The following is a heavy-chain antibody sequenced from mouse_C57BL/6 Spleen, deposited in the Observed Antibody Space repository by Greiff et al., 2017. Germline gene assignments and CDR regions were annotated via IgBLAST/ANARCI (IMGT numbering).Heavy chain of an antibody. CDR2: IYPSDSET. J-gene: IGHJ4*01. V-gene: IGHV1-61*01. CDR1: GYTFTSYW. Sequence: QVQLQQPGAELVRPGSSVKLSCKASGYTFTSYWMDWVKQRPGQGLEWIGNIYPSDSETHYNQKFKDKATLTVDKSSSTAYMQLSSLTSEDSAVYYCASHYGSREYAMDYWGQGTSVTVSS. CDR3: ASHYGSREYAMDY. D-gene: IGHD1-1*01.